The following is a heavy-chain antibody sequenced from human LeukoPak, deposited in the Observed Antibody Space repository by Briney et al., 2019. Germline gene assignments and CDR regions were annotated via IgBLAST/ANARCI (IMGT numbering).Heavy chain of an antibody. V-gene: IGHV3-73*01. CDR2: IRSEANNYAT. CDR3: TRQLGELLAGALYYYYMDV. D-gene: IGHD3-10*01. J-gene: IGHJ6*03. Sequence: GGSLRLSCAASGFTFSGSAMHWVRQASGKGLEWVGHIRSEANNYATAYAASVKGRFTIFRDHSKNTAYRQMNSLKTEDTAVYYCTRQLGELLAGALYYYYMDVWGKGTTVTVSS. CDR1: GFTFSGSA.